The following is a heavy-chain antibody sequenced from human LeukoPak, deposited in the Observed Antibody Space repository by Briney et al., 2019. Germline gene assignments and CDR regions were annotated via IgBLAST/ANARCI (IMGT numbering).Heavy chain of an antibody. V-gene: IGHV5-51*01. Sequence: GESLKISCKASGYSFTSFWIAWVGQMPGKGLEWMEIIYPDGSETRYSPSFQGHVTISADKSISTAYLQCSSLKASDTAMYYCARRFNYDLSGLRTPSFDFWGQGTPVTVSS. CDR3: ARRFNYDLSGLRTPSFDF. J-gene: IGHJ4*02. CDR1: GYSFTSFW. CDR2: IYPDGSET. D-gene: IGHD3-22*01.